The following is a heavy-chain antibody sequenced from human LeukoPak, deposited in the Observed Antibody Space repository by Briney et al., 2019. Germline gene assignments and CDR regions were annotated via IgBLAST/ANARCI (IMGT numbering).Heavy chain of an antibody. CDR1: GGTFSSYA. Sequence: ASVRVSCKASGGTFSSYAISWVRQAPGQGLEWMGGIIPIFGTASYAQKFRGRVTITADKSTSTAYMELSSLRSEDTAVYYCARDLTGYSSGWYYFDYWGQGTLVTVSS. V-gene: IGHV1-69*06. CDR3: ARDLTGYSSGWYYFDY. D-gene: IGHD6-19*01. CDR2: IIPIFGTA. J-gene: IGHJ4*02.